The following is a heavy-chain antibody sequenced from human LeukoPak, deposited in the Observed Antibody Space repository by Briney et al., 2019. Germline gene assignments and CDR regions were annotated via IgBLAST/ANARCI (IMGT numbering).Heavy chain of an antibody. CDR1: GFTFSNAW. D-gene: IGHD1-1*01. Sequence: GGSLRLSCAASGFTFSNAWMNWVRQAPGKGLEWVGLIRSRSDGGTTDYAAPVKGRFTISRDDSKNTLYLQMNSLKTEDTAVYYCHGGGTLDYWGQGTLVTVSS. CDR2: IRSRSDGGTT. CDR3: HGGGTLDY. J-gene: IGHJ4*02. V-gene: IGHV3-15*01.